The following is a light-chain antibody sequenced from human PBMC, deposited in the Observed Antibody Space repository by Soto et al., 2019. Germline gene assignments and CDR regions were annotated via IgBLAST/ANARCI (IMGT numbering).Light chain of an antibody. J-gene: IGKJ1*01. CDR3: LQYNNWPWT. CDR1: QSVSTK. V-gene: IGKV3-15*01. Sequence: EIVMTQSPATLSVSPGERATLSCRASQSVSTKLAWYQQKPGQTPRLLIFSASSRDSGIPARFSGSGSGTEFTLTISSLQSEDFAVYYCLQYNNWPWTFGQGTKVDIK. CDR2: SAS.